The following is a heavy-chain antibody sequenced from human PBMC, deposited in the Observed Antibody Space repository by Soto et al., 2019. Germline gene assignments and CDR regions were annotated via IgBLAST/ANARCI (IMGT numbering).Heavy chain of an antibody. V-gene: IGHV1-18*01. CDR3: ARDPVPDWNYNPDKPKNWFDP. CDR1: GYTFTSYG. Sequence: ASVKVSCKASGYTFTSYGISWVRQAPGQGLEWMGWISAYNGNTNYAQKLQGRVTMNTDTSTSTAYMELRSLRSDDTAVYYCARDPVPDWNYNPDKPKNWFDPWGQGTLVTVSS. J-gene: IGHJ5*02. CDR2: ISAYNGNT. D-gene: IGHD1-7*01.